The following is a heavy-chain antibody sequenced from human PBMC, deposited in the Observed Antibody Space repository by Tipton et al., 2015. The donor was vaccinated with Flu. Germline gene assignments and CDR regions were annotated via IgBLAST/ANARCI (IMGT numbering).Heavy chain of an antibody. CDR1: GFTFNNYW. V-gene: IGHV3-7*04. J-gene: IGHJ4*02. D-gene: IGHD4-23*01. CDR2: IKQDGREK. Sequence: GSLRLSCAASGFTFNNYWMSWVRQAPGKGLEWVANIKQDGREKYYVDSVKGRFTISRDNVRNSVFVEMNSLRAEDTAVYYCARVYGGKGGVFDYWAQGTLVPVSS. CDR3: ARVYGGKGGVFDY.